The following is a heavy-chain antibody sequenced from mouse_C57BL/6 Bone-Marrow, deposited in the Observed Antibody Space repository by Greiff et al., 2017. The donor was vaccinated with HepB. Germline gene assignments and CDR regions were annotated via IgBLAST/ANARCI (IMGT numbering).Heavy chain of an antibody. Sequence: QVQLQQSGAELVRPGTSVKLSCKASGYTFTSYWMHWVKQRPGQGLEWIGVIDPSDSYTNYNQKFKGKATLTVDTSSSTAYMQLSSLTSEDSAVYYCARRSFYWYFDVWGTGTTVTVSS. CDR1: GYTFTSYW. V-gene: IGHV1-59*01. J-gene: IGHJ1*03. D-gene: IGHD1-1*01. CDR3: ARRSFYWYFDV. CDR2: IDPSDSYT.